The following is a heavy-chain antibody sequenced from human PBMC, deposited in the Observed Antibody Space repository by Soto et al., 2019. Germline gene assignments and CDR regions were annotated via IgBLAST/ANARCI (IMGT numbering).Heavy chain of an antibody. V-gene: IGHV1-69*13. D-gene: IGHD3-10*01. CDR2: IIPIFVTA. CDR3: ARESITMVRGNRQNWFDP. J-gene: IGHJ5*02. Sequence: GASVKVSCKASGGTFSSYAISWERQAPGQGLEWMGGIIPIFVTANYAQKFQGRVTITADESTSTAYMELSSLRSEDTAVYYCARESITMVRGNRQNWFDPWGQGTLVSFSS. CDR1: GGTFSSYA.